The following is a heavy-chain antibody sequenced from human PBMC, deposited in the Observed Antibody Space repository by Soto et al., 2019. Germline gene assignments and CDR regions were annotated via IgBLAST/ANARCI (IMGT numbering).Heavy chain of an antibody. CDR2: ISSSSSYI. V-gene: IGHV3-21*01. CDR1: GFTFSSYS. Sequence: EVQLVESGGGLVKPGGSLRLSCAASGFTFSSYSMNWVRQAPGKGLEWVSSISSSSSYIYCADSVKGRFTISRDNAKNSLYLQMNSLRAEDTAVYYCARGRTFRVNDAFDIWGQGTMVTVSS. CDR3: ARGRTFRVNDAFDI. D-gene: IGHD2-21*01. J-gene: IGHJ3*02.